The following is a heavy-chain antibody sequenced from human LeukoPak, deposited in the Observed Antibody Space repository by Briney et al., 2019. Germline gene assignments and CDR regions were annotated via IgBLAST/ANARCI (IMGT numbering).Heavy chain of an antibody. CDR3: ARVGHIVVVPAASNMDV. D-gene: IGHD2-2*01. J-gene: IGHJ6*03. Sequence: PGGSLRLSCAASGFTFSSYWMSWVRQAPGKGLEWVANIKQDGSEKYYVDSVKGRFTISRDNAKNSLYLQMNSLRAEDTAVYYCARVGHIVVVPAASNMDVWGKGTTVTVSS. CDR2: IKQDGSEK. CDR1: GFTFSSYW. V-gene: IGHV3-7*01.